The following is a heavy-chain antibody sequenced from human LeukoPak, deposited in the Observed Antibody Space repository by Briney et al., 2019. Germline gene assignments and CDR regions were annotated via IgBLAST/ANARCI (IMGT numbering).Heavy chain of an antibody. Sequence: GGSLRLSCAASGFTFNNAWMYWVRQAPGKGLEWVGRIKSKTDGETTVYAAPVRGRFTISRDASKNTLYLQMYSLKTEDTALYYCATDTGCSGGCCYWAFDYWGQGTLVTVSS. J-gene: IGHJ4*02. CDR2: IKSKTDGETT. V-gene: IGHV3-15*01. D-gene: IGHD2-15*01. CDR1: GFTFNNAW. CDR3: ATDTGCSGGCCYWAFDY.